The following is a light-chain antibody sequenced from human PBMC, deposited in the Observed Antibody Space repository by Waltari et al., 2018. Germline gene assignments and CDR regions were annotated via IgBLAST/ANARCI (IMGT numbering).Light chain of an antibody. CDR1: QDISNY. V-gene: IGKV1-16*01. CDR2: AAY. J-gene: IGKJ1*01. CDR3: QQYIAYPWT. Sequence: DIQMTQSPSSLSASVGARVTITCRASQDISNYLIWFQQKPGKAPKSLIYAAYNLHSGAPSRFSGSGSGTDFTLTISSLQPEDFATYYCQQYIAYPWTFGPGTRVDIK.